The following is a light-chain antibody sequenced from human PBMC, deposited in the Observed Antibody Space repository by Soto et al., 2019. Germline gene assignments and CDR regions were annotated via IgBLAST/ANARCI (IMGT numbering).Light chain of an antibody. J-gene: IGKJ5*01. CDR2: DAS. Sequence: DIQMTQSPSALSASVGDRVTITCQASQDISNYLNWYQQKLGKAPKLLIYDASNLEAGVPSRFRGSGSGTDFTFTISRLQPEDIATYYCQQYENLPTFGQRTRLEIK. CDR1: QDISNY. V-gene: IGKV1-33*01. CDR3: QQYENLPT.